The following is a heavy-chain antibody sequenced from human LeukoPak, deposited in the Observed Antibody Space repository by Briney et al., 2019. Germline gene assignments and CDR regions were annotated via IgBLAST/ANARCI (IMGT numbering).Heavy chain of an antibody. CDR3: AKEVYGDDAFDI. D-gene: IGHD4-17*01. CDR1: GFTFDDYA. J-gene: IGHJ3*02. CDR2: ISWNSGSI. Sequence: GRSLRLSCAASGFTFDDYATHWVRQAPGKGLEWVSGISWNSGSIGYADSVKGRFTISRDNAKNSLYLQMNSLRAEDTALYYCAKEVYGDDAFDIWGQGTMVTVSS. V-gene: IGHV3-9*01.